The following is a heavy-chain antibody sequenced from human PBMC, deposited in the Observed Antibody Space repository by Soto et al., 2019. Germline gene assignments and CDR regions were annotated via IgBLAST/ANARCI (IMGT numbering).Heavy chain of an antibody. J-gene: IGHJ2*01. V-gene: IGHV4-59*01. D-gene: IGHD2-2*01. CDR1: GGSISSYY. CDR3: ARDYCSSTSCYDPNWYFDL. CDR2: IYYSGST. Sequence: SETLSLTCTVSGGSISSYYWSWIRQPPGKGLEWIGYIYYSGSTNYNPSLKSRVTISVDTSKDQFSLKLSSVTAADTAVYYCARDYCSSTSCYDPNWYFDLWGRGTLVTVSS.